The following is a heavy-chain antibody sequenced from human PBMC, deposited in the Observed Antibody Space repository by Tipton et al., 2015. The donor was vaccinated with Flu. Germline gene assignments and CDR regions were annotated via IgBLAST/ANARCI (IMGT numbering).Heavy chain of an antibody. V-gene: IGHV3-7*03. J-gene: IGHJ4*02. CDR2: INQDGSVK. CDR1: GFTFSSYW. CDR3: ARQIGGGDCY. Sequence: SLRLSCAASGFTFSSYWMSWVRQAPGKGLEWVANINQDGSVKYFVDSVKGRFTISRDNAKNLVYLQMDSLRAEDTAVYYCARQIGGGDCYWGQGTLVTVSS. D-gene: IGHD2-21*01.